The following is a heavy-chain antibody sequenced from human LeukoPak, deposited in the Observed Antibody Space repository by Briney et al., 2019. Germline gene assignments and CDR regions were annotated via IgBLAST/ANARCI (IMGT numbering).Heavy chain of an antibody. CDR3: ARDKIRGASTNDY. CDR2: INQDGSEG. J-gene: IGHJ4*02. Sequence: GGSLRLSCAASGFSFTNYWMSWVRQAPGMGLEWVAIINQDGSEGYYVDSVKGRFTVSRDSAKNSLYLQMNSLRVEDTAVYYCARDKIRGASTNDYWGQGTLVTVSS. CDR1: GFSFTNYW. V-gene: IGHV3-7*01.